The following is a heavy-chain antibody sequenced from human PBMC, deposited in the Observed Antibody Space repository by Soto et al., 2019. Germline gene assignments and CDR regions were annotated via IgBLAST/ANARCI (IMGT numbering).Heavy chain of an antibody. CDR3: ANDRPPVDY. Sequence: QVQLVQSGDEVKKPGASVKVSCKASGYTFSSYFISWVRQAPGQGLEWMGWISAYNGNTNYAQNLQGRVTMTTDTSKSAAYLELRSLRSDDTDAYYCANDRPPVDYWGQGTLVTVSS. V-gene: IGHV1-18*01. D-gene: IGHD3-3*01. CDR1: GYTFSSYF. CDR2: ISAYNGNT. J-gene: IGHJ4*02.